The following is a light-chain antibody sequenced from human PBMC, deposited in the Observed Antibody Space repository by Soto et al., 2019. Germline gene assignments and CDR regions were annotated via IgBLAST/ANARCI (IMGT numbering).Light chain of an antibody. CDR2: GAS. CDR1: QSVSSSY. CDR3: QQYGRSPYT. J-gene: IGKJ2*01. Sequence: EIVLTQSPGTLSLSPGERATLSCRASQSVSSSYLAWYQQKPGQAPMLLIYGASSRATGIPDRFSGSGSGTDFTLTISRLEPEEFAGYYCQQYGRSPYTFGQGTKRAIK. V-gene: IGKV3-20*01.